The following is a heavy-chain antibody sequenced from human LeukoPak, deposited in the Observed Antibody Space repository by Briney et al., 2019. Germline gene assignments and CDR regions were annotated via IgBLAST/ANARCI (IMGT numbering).Heavy chain of an antibody. V-gene: IGHV4-4*07. Sequence: PSETLSLTCTVYGGSISSYYWSWIRQPAGKGLEWIGRIYASGSTNYNPSLKSRGTMSVDTSKNQFSLKLSSVTAADTAVYYCARRSYYYYYMDVWGKGTTVTIYS. CDR1: GGSISSYY. J-gene: IGHJ6*03. CDR3: ARRSYYYYYMDV. CDR2: IYASGST.